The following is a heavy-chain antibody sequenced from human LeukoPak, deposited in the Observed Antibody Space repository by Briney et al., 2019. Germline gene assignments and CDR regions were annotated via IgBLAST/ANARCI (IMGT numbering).Heavy chain of an antibody. Sequence: GGSLRLSCAASGFAFSSYAMSWVRQAPGKGLEWVSAISGSGGGGATHYAASVKGRFTISRDNSKNTLYLQMNRLTAEDTALYYCAKDLSGSFDYWGQGSLVTVSS. CDR1: GFAFSSYA. CDR3: AKDLSGSFDY. J-gene: IGHJ4*02. CDR2: ISGSGGGGAT. D-gene: IGHD3-3*01. V-gene: IGHV3-23*01.